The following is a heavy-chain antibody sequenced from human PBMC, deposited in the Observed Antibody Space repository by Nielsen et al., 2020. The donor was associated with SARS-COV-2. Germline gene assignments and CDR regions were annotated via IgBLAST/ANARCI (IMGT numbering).Heavy chain of an antibody. J-gene: IGHJ4*02. CDR1: GFTFSDYW. D-gene: IGHD6-19*01. CDR2: IKYDGREK. Sequence: GESLKISCAASGFTFSDYWMSWVRQAPGKGLEWVANIKYDGREKYYVDSVKGRFTISRDNAKNSLYLQMNSVRAGDTAVYYCARDWGRWGYSSPWGQGTLVTVSS. CDR3: ARDWGRWGYSSP. V-gene: IGHV3-7*05.